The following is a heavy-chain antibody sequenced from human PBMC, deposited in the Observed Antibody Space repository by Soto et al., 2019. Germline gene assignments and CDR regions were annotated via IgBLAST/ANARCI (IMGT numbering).Heavy chain of an antibody. Sequence: SETLSLTCTVSGGSISSYYWSWIRQPPGKGLEWIGYIYYSGSTNYNPSLKSRVTISVDTSKNQFSLKLSSVTAADTAVYYCARTEGYYYGSGTTGFDYWGQGTLVTVSS. CDR3: ARTEGYYYGSGTTGFDY. CDR1: GGSISSYY. D-gene: IGHD3-10*01. J-gene: IGHJ4*02. V-gene: IGHV4-59*01. CDR2: IYYSGST.